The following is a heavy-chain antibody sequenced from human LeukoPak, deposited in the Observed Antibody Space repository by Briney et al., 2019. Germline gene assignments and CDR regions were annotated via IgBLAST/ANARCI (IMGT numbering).Heavy chain of an antibody. CDR1: GFTFSSYS. CDR3: VGTVYDFWSGSMGDYFDY. V-gene: IGHV3-48*01. CDR2: ISSSSSTI. Sequence: TGGSLRLSCAASGFTFSSYSMNWVRQAPGKGLEWVSYISSSSSTIYYAGSVKGRFTISRDNAKNSLYLQMNSLRAEDTAVYYCVGTVYDFWSGSMGDYFDYWGQGTLVTVSS. J-gene: IGHJ4*02. D-gene: IGHD3-3*01.